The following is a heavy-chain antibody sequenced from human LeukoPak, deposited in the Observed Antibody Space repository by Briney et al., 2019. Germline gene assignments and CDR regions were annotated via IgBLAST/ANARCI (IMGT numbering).Heavy chain of an antibody. CDR3: ASQVEGSGSYFRGPRYYYYMDV. Sequence: ASVKVSCKASGGTFSSYAISWVRQAPGQGLEWMGGIIPIFGTANYAQKFQGRVTITADESTSTAYMELSSLRSEDTAVYYCASQVEGSGSYFRGPRYYYYMDVWGKGTTVTVSS. V-gene: IGHV1-69*13. CDR1: GGTFSSYA. D-gene: IGHD3-10*01. CDR2: IIPIFGTA. J-gene: IGHJ6*03.